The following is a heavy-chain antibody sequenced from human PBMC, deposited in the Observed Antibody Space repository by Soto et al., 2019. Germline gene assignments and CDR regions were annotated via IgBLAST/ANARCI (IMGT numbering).Heavy chain of an antibody. D-gene: IGHD5-12*01. J-gene: IGHJ4*02. Sequence: QLQLQESGPGLVKPSETLSLTCTVSGGSISSSSYYWGWIRQPPGKGLEWIGSIYYSGSTYYNPSLKSRVPISVDTSKNQFSLKLSSVTAADTAVYYCARQGLASNDYWCQGTLVTVSS. CDR3: ARQGLASNDY. CDR2: IYYSGST. V-gene: IGHV4-39*01. CDR1: GGSISSSSYY.